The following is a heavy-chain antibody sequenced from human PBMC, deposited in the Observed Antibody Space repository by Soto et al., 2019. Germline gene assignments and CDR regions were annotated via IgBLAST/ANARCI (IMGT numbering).Heavy chain of an antibody. D-gene: IGHD6-13*01. CDR2: IYHTGST. J-gene: IGHJ4*02. CDR1: GYSISNGYY. Sequence: SETLSLTCAVSGYSISNGYYWGWIRQPPGKGLEWIGSIYHTGSTYYNPSLKSRVTISVDTSKNQFSLKLSSVTAADTAVYYFARRHSSNWYGLDYWGQGTLVTVFS. CDR3: ARRHSSNWYGLDY. V-gene: IGHV4-38-2*01.